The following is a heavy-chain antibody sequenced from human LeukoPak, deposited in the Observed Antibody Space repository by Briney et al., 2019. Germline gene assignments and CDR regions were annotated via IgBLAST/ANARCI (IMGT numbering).Heavy chain of an antibody. CDR3: ARGRITMVRGALMYYFDY. D-gene: IGHD3-10*01. J-gene: IGHJ4*02. V-gene: IGHV4-34*01. Sequence: SETLSLTRAVYGGSFSGYYWSWIRQPPGKGLEWIGEINHSGSTNYNPSLKSRVTISVDTSKNQFSLKLSSVTAADTAVYYCARGRITMVRGALMYYFDYWGQGTLVTVSS. CDR1: GGSFSGYY. CDR2: INHSGST.